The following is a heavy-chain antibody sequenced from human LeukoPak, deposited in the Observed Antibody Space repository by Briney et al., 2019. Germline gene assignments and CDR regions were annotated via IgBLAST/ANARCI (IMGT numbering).Heavy chain of an antibody. CDR1: GDSVSSGSYY. D-gene: IGHD3-9*01. Sequence: SETLSLTCTVSGDSVSSGSYYWSWIRQPPGKGLEWIGYIYYSGSTNYNPSLKSRVTISVDTSKNQFSLKLSSVTAADTAVYYCARDIYDILTGSIYGMDVWGKGTTVTVSS. CDR3: ARDIYDILTGSIYGMDV. CDR2: IYYSGST. J-gene: IGHJ6*04. V-gene: IGHV4-61*01.